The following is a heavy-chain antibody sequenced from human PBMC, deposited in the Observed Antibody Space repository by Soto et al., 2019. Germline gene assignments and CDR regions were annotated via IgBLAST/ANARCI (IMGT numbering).Heavy chain of an antibody. CDR1: GGSISSGDYY. J-gene: IGHJ4*02. V-gene: IGHV4-30-4*01. CDR3: ASQGWEGFRSWIFDY. Sequence: SSETLSLTCTVSGGSISSGDYYWSWIRQPPGKGLEWIGYIYYSGSTYYNPSLKSRVTISVDTSKNQFSLKLSSVTAADTAVYYCASQGWEGFRSWIFDYWGQGTLVTVSS. CDR2: IYYSGST. D-gene: IGHD1-26*01.